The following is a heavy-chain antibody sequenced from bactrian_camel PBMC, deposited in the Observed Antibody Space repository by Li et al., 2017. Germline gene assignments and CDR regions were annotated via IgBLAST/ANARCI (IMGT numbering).Heavy chain of an antibody. D-gene: IGHD7*01. CDR1: GFTIRD. J-gene: IGHJ6*01. CDR2: ISKGGGST. V-gene: IGHV3S1*01. Sequence: HVQLVESGGGLVQAGGSLRLSCTASGFTIRDMTWVRQAPGKGLEWVSAISKGGGSTYYASSVQGRFTISRDNAKNTLFLQMDSLKIEDTAVYYCAADIDNTGGALEPDFAFWGQGTQVTVS. CDR3: AADIDNTGGALEPDFAF.